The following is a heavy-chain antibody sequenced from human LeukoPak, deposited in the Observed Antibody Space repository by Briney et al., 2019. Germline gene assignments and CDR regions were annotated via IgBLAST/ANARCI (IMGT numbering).Heavy chain of an antibody. V-gene: IGHV1-46*01. J-gene: IGHJ4*02. D-gene: IGHD4-23*01. CDR3: ARAPGSNYYFDY. CDR1: EYTFTSYY. CDR2: INPSGGST. Sequence: ASVKVSCKASEYTFTSYYMHWVRQAPGQGLEWMGIINPSGGSTSYAQKFQGRVTMTRDTSTSAVYMELSSLRSEDTAVYYCARAPGSNYYFDYWGQGTLVTVSS.